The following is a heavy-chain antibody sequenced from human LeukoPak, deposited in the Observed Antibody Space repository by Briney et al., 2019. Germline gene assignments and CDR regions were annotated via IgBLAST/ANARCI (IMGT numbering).Heavy chain of an antibody. Sequence: SETLSLTCTVSGGSISSYYCSWIRQPPGKGLEWIGYSYYSGRTKYNPSLKSRVTISVDASKTQFSLKLNSVTAADAAVYYCARGSRELYYFDYWGQGTLVTVSS. J-gene: IGHJ4*02. CDR2: SYYSGRT. D-gene: IGHD1-7*01. V-gene: IGHV4-59*01. CDR1: GGSISSYY. CDR3: ARGSRELYYFDY.